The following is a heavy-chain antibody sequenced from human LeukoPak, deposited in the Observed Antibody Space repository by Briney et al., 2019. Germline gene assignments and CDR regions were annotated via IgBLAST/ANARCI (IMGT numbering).Heavy chain of an antibody. Sequence: GGSLRLSCAASGFTFSSDAMSWVRQAPGKGLEWVANIKQDGSEKYYVDSVKGRFTISRDNSKNTLYLQMNSLRAEDTAVYYCAKDQGLWAWGQGTLVTVSS. J-gene: IGHJ5*02. CDR2: IKQDGSEK. D-gene: IGHD3-16*01. CDR1: GFTFSSDA. V-gene: IGHV3-7*03. CDR3: AKDQGLWA.